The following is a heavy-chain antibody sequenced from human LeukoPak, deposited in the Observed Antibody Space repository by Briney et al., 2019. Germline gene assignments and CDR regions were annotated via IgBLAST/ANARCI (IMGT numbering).Heavy chain of an antibody. CDR3: ARARGAVGVDY. CDR2: IYTSGST. Sequence: SETLSLTCTVSGGSISSGSYYWSWIRQPAGKGLEWIGRIYTSGSTNYNPSLKSRVTISVDTSKNQFSLKLSSVTAADTAVYYCARARGAVGVDYWGQGTLVTVSS. V-gene: IGHV4-61*02. J-gene: IGHJ4*02. CDR1: GGSISSGSYY. D-gene: IGHD6-19*01.